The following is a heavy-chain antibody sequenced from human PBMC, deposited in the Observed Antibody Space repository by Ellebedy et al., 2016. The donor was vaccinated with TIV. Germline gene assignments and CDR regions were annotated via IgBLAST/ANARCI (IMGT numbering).Heavy chain of an antibody. D-gene: IGHD4-11*01. CDR1: GFTFSSYG. Sequence: GGSLRLXCAASGFTFSSYGMHWVRQAPGKGLEWVAVISYDGSNKYYADSVKGRFTISRDNSKNTLYLQMNSLRAEDTAVYYCAKDTVGGGVWGKGTTVTVSS. J-gene: IGHJ6*04. V-gene: IGHV3-30*18. CDR3: AKDTVGGGV. CDR2: ISYDGSNK.